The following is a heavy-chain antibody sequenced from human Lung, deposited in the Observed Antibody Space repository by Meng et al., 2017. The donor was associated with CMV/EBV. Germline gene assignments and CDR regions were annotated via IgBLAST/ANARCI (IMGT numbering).Heavy chain of an antibody. CDR2: ISWNSGSI. CDR1: GFSFKDYG. V-gene: IGHV3-9*01. CDR3: AKEDGGAYGLDV. J-gene: IGHJ6*02. D-gene: IGHD4-17*01. Sequence: GGSLRLXCTASGFSFKDYGMNWVRQAPGKGLEWVAGISWNSGSIGYADSVKGRFTISRDNAKNSLYLQMNSLRPEDTALYYCAKEDGGAYGLDVWGPGTTVTVSS.